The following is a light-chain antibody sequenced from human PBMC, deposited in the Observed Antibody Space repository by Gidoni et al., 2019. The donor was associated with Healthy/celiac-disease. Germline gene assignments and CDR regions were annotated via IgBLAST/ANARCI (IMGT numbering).Light chain of an antibody. V-gene: IGKV3-15*01. CDR1: QRVNRN. J-gene: IGKJ1*01. CDR2: GAS. Sequence: ELVMTQSPATLSVSPVERATRTCRASQRVNRNLAWYQQKPGQAPRLLISGASARATGIPARFSGSGSGTEFTLTISSLQSEDFAVYYCQQYNNWPPGCTFGQGTKVEIK. CDR3: QQYNNWPPGCT.